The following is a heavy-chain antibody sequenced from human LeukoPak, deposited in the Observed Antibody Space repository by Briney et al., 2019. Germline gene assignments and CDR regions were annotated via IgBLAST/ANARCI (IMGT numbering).Heavy chain of an antibody. D-gene: IGHD3-22*01. Sequence: GGSLRLSCAASGFTFTSYAMSWVRQAPGKGLEWVSTISGNGGGTYYADSVKGRSTISRDNSKNTLYLQMNSLRAEDTAVYYCAKDPNYYDSSGLSGYWGQGTLVTVSS. V-gene: IGHV3-23*01. J-gene: IGHJ4*02. CDR3: AKDPNYYDSSGLSGY. CDR2: ISGNGGGT. CDR1: GFTFTSYA.